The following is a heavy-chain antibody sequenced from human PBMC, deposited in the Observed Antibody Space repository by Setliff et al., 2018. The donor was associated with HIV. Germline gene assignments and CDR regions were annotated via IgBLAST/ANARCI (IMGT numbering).Heavy chain of an antibody. Sequence: SVKVSCKASGGTFSSYAISWVRQAPGQGLEWMGGIIPILGIANYAQKFQGRVTITADKSTSTAYMELSSLRSEDTAVYYCARDYYYDSSGYPDAFDIWGQGTMVTV. CDR1: GGTFSSYA. CDR3: ARDYYYDSSGYPDAFDI. CDR2: IIPILGIA. J-gene: IGHJ3*02. V-gene: IGHV1-69*10. D-gene: IGHD3-22*01.